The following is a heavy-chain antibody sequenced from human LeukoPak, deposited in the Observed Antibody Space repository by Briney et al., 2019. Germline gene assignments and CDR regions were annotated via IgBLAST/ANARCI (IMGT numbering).Heavy chain of an antibody. D-gene: IGHD2-2*01. CDR3: ARGVGYCSSTSCYTYYYGMDV. CDR1: GGSFSGYY. J-gene: IGHJ6*02. V-gene: IGHV4-34*01. CDR2: INHSGST. Sequence: PSETPSLTCAVYGGSFSGYYWSWIRQPPGKGLEWIGEINHSGSTNYNPSLKSRVTISVDTSKNQFSLKLSSVTAADTAVYYCARGVGYCSSTSCYTYYYGMDVWGQGTTVTVSS.